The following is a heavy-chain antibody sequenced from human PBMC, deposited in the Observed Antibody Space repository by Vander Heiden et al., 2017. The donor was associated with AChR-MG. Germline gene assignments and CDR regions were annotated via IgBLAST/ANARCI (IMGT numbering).Heavy chain of an antibody. CDR1: GFTFSSYA. CDR2: ISGSGGST. Sequence: EVQLLESGGGLVQPGGSLRLPCAASGFTFSSYAMSWVRQAPGKGLEWVSAISGSGGSTYYADSVKGRFTISRDNSKNTLYLQMNSLRAEDTAVYYCAKGVWSGYYTSRVGWFDPWGQGTLVTVSS. J-gene: IGHJ5*02. V-gene: IGHV3-23*01. CDR3: AKGVWSGYYTSRVGWFDP. D-gene: IGHD3-3*01.